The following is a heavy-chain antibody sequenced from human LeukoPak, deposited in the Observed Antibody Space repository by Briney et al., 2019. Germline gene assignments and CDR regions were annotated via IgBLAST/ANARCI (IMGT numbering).Heavy chain of an antibody. D-gene: IGHD3-10*02. CDR1: GSTFSSYA. CDR2: IRGGGANP. Sequence: GGSLRLSCAASGSTFSSYAMSWVRQAPGKGLEWVSYIRGGGANPRYSDSVKGRFTISRDNSKNTLYLHMNSLRAEDTAMYYCAKCSASYYNDAFDIWGRGTMVTVSS. CDR3: AKCSASYYNDAFDI. J-gene: IGHJ3*02. V-gene: IGHV3-23*01.